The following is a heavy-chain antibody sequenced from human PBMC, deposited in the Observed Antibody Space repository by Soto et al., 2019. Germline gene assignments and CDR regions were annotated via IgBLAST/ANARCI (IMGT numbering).Heavy chain of an antibody. CDR1: RDSVTSVNNY. J-gene: IGHJ5*02. V-gene: IGHV4-61*01. Sequence: QVQLQESGPGLVKASETLSLTCTVSRDSVTSVNNYWSWIRQPPGKGLEWIGYVSYEGSVNYEPSLKSRLTISLDSPKNQFSLHLTSVPAADTALCFWARGSAWPNHFFDPWGQGIRVIVSS. CDR3: ARGSAWPNHFFDP. CDR2: VSYEGSV. D-gene: IGHD6-19*01.